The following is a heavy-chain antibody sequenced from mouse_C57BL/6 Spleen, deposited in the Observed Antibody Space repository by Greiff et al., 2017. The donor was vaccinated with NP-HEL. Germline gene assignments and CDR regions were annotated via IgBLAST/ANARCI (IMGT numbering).Heavy chain of an antibody. CDR3: ARPPYGSSYEFAY. V-gene: IGHV1-7*01. CDR2: INPSSGYT. D-gene: IGHD1-1*01. Sequence: QVQLKQSGAELAKPGASVKLSCKASGYTFTSYWMHWVKQRPGQGLEWIGYINPSSGYTKYNQKFKDKATLTADKSSSTAYMQLSSLTYEDSAVYYCARPPYGSSYEFAYWGQGTLVTVSA. CDR1: GYTFTSYW. J-gene: IGHJ3*01.